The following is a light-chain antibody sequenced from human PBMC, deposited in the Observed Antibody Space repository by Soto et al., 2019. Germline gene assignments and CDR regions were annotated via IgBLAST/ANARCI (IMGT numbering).Light chain of an antibody. CDR3: QQYNNWPPWT. CDR2: AAD. Sequence: EVVMRQSPATLSVSPGETATLSCRASQSVSNKLAWYQQRPGQAPRLLIYAADTRATGIPDRFSGSGSGREFTLTISSLQSEDFAVYYCQQYNNWPPWTFGPGTKVEVK. J-gene: IGKJ1*01. V-gene: IGKV3-15*01. CDR1: QSVSNK.